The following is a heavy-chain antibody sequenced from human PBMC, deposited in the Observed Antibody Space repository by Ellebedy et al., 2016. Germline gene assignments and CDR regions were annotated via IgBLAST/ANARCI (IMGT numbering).Heavy chain of an antibody. D-gene: IGHD4-17*01. CDR1: GFTVSSNH. J-gene: IGHJ4*02. V-gene: IGHV3-53*01. CDR2: IYSGGSK. Sequence: GESLKISCAASGFTVSSNHMSWVRQAPEKGLEWVSVIYSGGSKYYADSVKGRFTISRDDSKNTLYLQMNSRRAEDTAVYYCARDPYGDYEDFDYWGQGTLVTVSS. CDR3: ARDPYGDYEDFDY.